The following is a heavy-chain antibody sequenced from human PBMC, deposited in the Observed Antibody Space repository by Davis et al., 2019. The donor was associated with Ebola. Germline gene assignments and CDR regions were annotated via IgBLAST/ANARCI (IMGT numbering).Heavy chain of an antibody. CDR2: IKQDGSEK. J-gene: IGHJ4*02. Sequence: GGSLRLSCAASGFTFSSYAMSRVPQAPGKGLEWVANIKQDGSEKYYVDSVKGRFTISRDNAKNSLYLQMNSLTAEDTAVYYCARDATYYDFWSGYKDYWGQGTLVTVSS. D-gene: IGHD3-3*01. V-gene: IGHV3-7*03. CDR1: GFTFSSYA. CDR3: ARDATYYDFWSGYKDY.